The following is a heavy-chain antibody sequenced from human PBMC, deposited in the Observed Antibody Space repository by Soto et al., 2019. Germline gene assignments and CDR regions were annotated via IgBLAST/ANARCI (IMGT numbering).Heavy chain of an antibody. Sequence: PGGSLRLSCAASGFTFSSYGMHWVRQAPGKGLEWVAVIWYDGSNKYYADSVKGRFTISRDNSKNTLYLQMNSLRAEDTAVYYCARGPSAYDFWSGPGPFDYRGQGTLVTVSS. CDR1: GFTFSSYG. CDR3: ARGPSAYDFWSGPGPFDY. D-gene: IGHD3-3*01. V-gene: IGHV3-33*01. CDR2: IWYDGSNK. J-gene: IGHJ4*02.